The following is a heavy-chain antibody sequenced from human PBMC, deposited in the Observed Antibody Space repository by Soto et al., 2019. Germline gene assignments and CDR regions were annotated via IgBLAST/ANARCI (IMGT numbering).Heavy chain of an antibody. V-gene: IGHV1-69*01. CDR2: IIPIFGTA. CDR1: GGTFSSYA. D-gene: IGHD6-6*01. Sequence: QVQLVQSGAEVKKPGSSVKVSFKASGGTFSSYAISWVRQAPEQGLEWMGGIIPIFGTANYAQKFQGRVTITADESTSTAYMELSSLRSEDTAVYYCARRQGLAARPMFWFDPWGQGTLVTVSS. CDR3: ARRQGLAARPMFWFDP. J-gene: IGHJ5*02.